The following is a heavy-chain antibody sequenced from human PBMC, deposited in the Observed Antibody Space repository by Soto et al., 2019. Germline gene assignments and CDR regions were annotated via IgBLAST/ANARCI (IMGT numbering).Heavy chain of an antibody. V-gene: IGHV1-2*04. CDR1: GYTFTGYY. CDR3: ARENYGDYGYDAFHI. D-gene: IGHD4-17*01. J-gene: IGHJ3*02. CDR2: INPNSGGT. Sequence: QVQLVQSGAEVKKPGASVKVSCKASGYTFTGYYMHWVRQAPGQGLEWMGWINPNSGGTNYAQKFQGWVTMTRDTSISTAYMELSRLRSDDTAVYYCARENYGDYGYDAFHIWGQGTMVTVSS.